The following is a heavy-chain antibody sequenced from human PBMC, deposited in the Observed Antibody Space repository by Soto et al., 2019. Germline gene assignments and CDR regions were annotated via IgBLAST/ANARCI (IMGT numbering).Heavy chain of an antibody. CDR3: AREFPSTYWFDP. D-gene: IGHD3-16*01. CDR1: GYPFINFY. CDR2: INPRADST. V-gene: IGHV1-46*01. J-gene: IGHJ5*02. Sequence: SVKVSCKTSGYPFINFYVHWVRQAPGQGLEWLGNINPRADSTVYAPKFEDRVSMTRDTSTSTVYMELSSLTSDDTAMYYCAREFPSTYWFDPWGHGTLVTAPQ.